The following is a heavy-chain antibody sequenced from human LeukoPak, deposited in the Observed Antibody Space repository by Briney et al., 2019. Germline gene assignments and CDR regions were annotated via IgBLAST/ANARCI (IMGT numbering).Heavy chain of an antibody. CDR1: GGSISSSSYY. CDR2: IYYSGST. D-gene: IGHD3-22*01. J-gene: IGHJ4*02. Sequence: SETLSLTCTVSGGSISSSSYYWGWIRQPPGKGLERIGSIYYSGSTYYNPSLKSRVTISVDTPKNQFSLELSSVTAADTAVYYCARLDPYDSSGYYGDYFDYWGQGTLVTVSS. CDR3: ARLDPYDSSGYYGDYFDY. V-gene: IGHV4-39*01.